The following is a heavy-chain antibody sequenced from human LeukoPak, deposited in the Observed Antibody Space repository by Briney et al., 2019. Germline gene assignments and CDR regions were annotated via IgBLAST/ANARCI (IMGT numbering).Heavy chain of an antibody. CDR1: GFSFSGSG. CDR2: IRSQADNYAT. CDR3: ATFPSGSYSAY. Sequence: GGSLRLSCAASGFSFSGSGMHWVRQASGKGLEWVGHIRSQADNYATVYGASVRGRFTITRDDSENTAYLQMNSLKTEDTAVYYCATFPSGSYSAYWGQGTLVTVSS. D-gene: IGHD1-26*01. J-gene: IGHJ4*02. V-gene: IGHV3-73*01.